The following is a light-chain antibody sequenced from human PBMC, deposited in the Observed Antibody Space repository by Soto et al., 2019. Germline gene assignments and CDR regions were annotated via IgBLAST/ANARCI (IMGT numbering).Light chain of an antibody. CDR2: DAS. Sequence: DIQMTQSPSSLSASVGDRVTIACQSSHDVSRNLNWLQQKPGEAPKLLIYDASNLERGVPSRFSGSGSRTVFALIISILQPEDVATYYCQQYSSMVSFGGGTAIEIK. J-gene: IGKJ4*01. V-gene: IGKV1-33*01. CDR1: HDVSRN. CDR3: QQYSSMVS.